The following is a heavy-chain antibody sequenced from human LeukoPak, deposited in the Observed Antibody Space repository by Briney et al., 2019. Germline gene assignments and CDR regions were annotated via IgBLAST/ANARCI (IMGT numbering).Heavy chain of an antibody. CDR1: GYTFTGYY. Sequence: EASVKVSCKASGYTFTGYYMHWVRQAPGQGLEWMGWINPNSGGTNYAQKFQGRVTMTRDTSISTAYMELSRLRSDDTAVYYCARAPKMERFLEWLPYNWFDPWGQGTLVTVSS. D-gene: IGHD3-3*01. V-gene: IGHV1-2*02. CDR2: INPNSGGT. J-gene: IGHJ5*02. CDR3: ARAPKMERFLEWLPYNWFDP.